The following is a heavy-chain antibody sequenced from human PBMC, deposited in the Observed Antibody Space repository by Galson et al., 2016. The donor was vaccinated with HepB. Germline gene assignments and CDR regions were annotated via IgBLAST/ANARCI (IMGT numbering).Heavy chain of an antibody. CDR1: GFTFSNYD. D-gene: IGHD6-19*01. Sequence: SLRLSCAASGFTFSNYDIQWIRQAPGKGLEWVALSSSDGSNKYYVDSVKGRFTISRDNSKNTLFLQMNSLRVGDTAIYYCARAGWQWLVPSDYWGQGTLVTVSS. J-gene: IGHJ4*02. V-gene: IGHV3-33*01. CDR3: ARAGWQWLVPSDY. CDR2: SSSDGSNK.